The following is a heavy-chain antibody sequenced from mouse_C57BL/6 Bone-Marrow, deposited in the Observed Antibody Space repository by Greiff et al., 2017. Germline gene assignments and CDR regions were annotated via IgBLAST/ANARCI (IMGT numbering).Heavy chain of an antibody. Sequence: EVMLVESGGGLVKPGGSLKLSCAASGFTFSSYAMSWVRQTPETRLEWVATISDGGSYTYYPDNVKGRFTISRDNAKNNLYLQMSHLKSEDTAMYYCARDSNRYAMDYWGHGTSVTVSS. V-gene: IGHV5-4*03. CDR3: ARDSNRYAMDY. CDR1: GFTFSSYA. J-gene: IGHJ4*01. D-gene: IGHD2-5*01. CDR2: ISDGGSYT.